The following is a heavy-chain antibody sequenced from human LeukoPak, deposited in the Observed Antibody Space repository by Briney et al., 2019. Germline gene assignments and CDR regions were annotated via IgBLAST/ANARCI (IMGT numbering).Heavy chain of an antibody. D-gene: IGHD3-22*01. CDR3: ARAPYYYDSGTIDY. CDR2: ISSSSSYI. CDR1: GLTFSSYA. V-gene: IGHV3-21*01. J-gene: IGHJ4*02. Sequence: GRSLRLSCAASGLTFSSYAMHWVRQAPGKGLDWVSSISSSSSYIYYADSVKGRFTISRDNAKNSLYLQMNSLRAEDTAVYYCARAPYYYDSGTIDYWGQGTLVTVSS.